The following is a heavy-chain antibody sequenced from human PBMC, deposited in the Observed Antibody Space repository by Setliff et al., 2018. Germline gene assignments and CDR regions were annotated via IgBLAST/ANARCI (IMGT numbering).Heavy chain of an antibody. Sequence: SETLSLTCTVSGGSISSSDFYWGWIRQPPGKGLEWIGSIYYSGTTYYNPSLKSRVTIFVDTSKNQFSLRLSSVTAADTAVYYCVGGVVVIAFPGHWGQGTLVTVSS. D-gene: IGHD2-21*01. CDR2: IYYSGTT. CDR1: GGSISSSDFY. J-gene: IGHJ4*02. CDR3: VGGVVVIAFPGH. V-gene: IGHV4-39*01.